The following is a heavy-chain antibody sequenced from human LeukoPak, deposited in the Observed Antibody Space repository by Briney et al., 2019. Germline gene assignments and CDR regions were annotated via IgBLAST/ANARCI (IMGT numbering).Heavy chain of an antibody. CDR1: GYSISSGYY. CDR2: AYHSGYT. D-gene: IGHD1-14*01. CDR3: AREGTVRWFDP. Sequence: SETLSLTCNVSGYSISSGYYWSWIRQPSGKGLEWIGGAYHSGYTYYNPSLNSRVTISVDTSKNQFSLKLNSVTAADTAVYYCAREGTVRWFDPWGQGTLVTISS. V-gene: IGHV4-38-2*02. J-gene: IGHJ5*02.